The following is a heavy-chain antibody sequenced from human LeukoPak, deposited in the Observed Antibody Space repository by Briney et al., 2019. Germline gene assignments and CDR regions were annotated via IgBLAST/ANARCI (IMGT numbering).Heavy chain of an antibody. CDR1: GGSMSSYY. V-gene: IGHV4-59*01. D-gene: IGHD6-13*01. CDR2: IYYSGST. CDR3: ARDSLGITAVGNY. J-gene: IGHJ4*02. Sequence: SETLSLTCTVSGGSMSSYYWSWIRQPPGKGLEWIGHIYYSGSTNYNPSLKSRVTMSVDTSKNQFSLKLSSVTAADTAVYYCARDSLGITAVGNYWGQGTLVAVSS.